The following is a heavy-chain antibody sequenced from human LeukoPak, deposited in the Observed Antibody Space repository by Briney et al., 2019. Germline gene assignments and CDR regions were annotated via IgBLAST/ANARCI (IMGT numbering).Heavy chain of an antibody. CDR2: INHSGST. V-gene: IGHV4-34*01. D-gene: IGHD2-2*01. J-gene: IGHJ6*02. Sequence: PSETLSLTCAVYGGSFSGYYWSWIRQPPGKGLEWIGEINHSGSTNYNPSLKSRVTISVDTSKNQFSLKLSSVTAADTAAYYCASGLGYCSSTSCYARYYYYGMDVWGQGTTVTVSS. CDR3: ASGLGYCSSTSCYARYYYYGMDV. CDR1: GGSFSGYY.